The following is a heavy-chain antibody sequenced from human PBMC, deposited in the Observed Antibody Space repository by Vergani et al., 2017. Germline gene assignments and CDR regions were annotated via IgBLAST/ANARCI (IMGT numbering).Heavy chain of an antibody. CDR3: ARGPDYDFGSGYYTSVLYYYYYGMDV. V-gene: IGHV1-8*01. Sequence: QVQLVQSGAEVKKPGASVKVSCKASGYTFTSYDINWVRQATGQGLEWMGWMNPNSGNTGYAQKFQGRGTMTRNTSISTAYMELSSLRSEDTAVYYCARGPDYDFGSGYYTSVLYYYYYGMDVWGQGTTVTVSS. CDR1: GYTFTSYD. D-gene: IGHD3-3*01. CDR2: MNPNSGNT. J-gene: IGHJ6*02.